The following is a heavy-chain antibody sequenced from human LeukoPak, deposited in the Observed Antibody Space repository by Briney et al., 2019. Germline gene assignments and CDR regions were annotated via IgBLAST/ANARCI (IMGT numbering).Heavy chain of an antibody. D-gene: IGHD3-10*01. CDR3: ARMTLYGSGTVD. CDR2: ISSNGGST. CDR1: GFTFITYP. V-gene: IGHV3-64*02. J-gene: IGHJ4*02. Sequence: PGGSLRLSCAASGFTFITYPLHWVRQAPGKGLEYVSGISSNGGSTYYAGSVKGRFTISRDNSKNTVNLQMGSLRIEDTAVYHCARMTLYGSGTVDWGQGILVTVSS.